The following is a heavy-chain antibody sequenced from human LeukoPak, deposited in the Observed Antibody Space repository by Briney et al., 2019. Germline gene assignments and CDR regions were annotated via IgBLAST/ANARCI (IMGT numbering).Heavy chain of an antibody. Sequence: SVKVSCKASGFTLTSSAMQWVRQARGQRLEWIGWIVVGSGNTNYAQKFQERVTITRDMSTSTAYMELSSLRSEDTAVYYCAAGDIVRGVISSYEYWGQGTLVTVSS. CDR1: GFTLTSSA. D-gene: IGHD3-10*01. J-gene: IGHJ4*02. CDR2: IVVGSGNT. V-gene: IGHV1-58*02. CDR3: AAGDIVRGVISSYEY.